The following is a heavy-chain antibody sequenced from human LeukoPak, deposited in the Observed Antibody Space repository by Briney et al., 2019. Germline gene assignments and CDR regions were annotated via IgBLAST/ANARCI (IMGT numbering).Heavy chain of an antibody. V-gene: IGHV3-21*01. CDR3: PSGSKGTGWAFDI. Sequence: GGSLRLSCAASGLTFSSYSVNWVRQAPGKGLEWVSSISSSSSYIYYADSVKGRFTISRDNAKNSLYLQMNSLRAEDTAVYYCPSGSKGTGWAFDIWGQGTMVTVSS. D-gene: IGHD1-14*01. CDR2: ISSSSSYI. J-gene: IGHJ3*02. CDR1: GLTFSSYS.